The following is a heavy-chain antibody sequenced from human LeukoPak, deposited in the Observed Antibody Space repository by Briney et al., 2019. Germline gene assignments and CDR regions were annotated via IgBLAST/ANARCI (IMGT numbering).Heavy chain of an antibody. Sequence: GESLKISCKVSGYSFTTYWIAWVRQMPGKGLEWMGNVYPGDSDTRYSPPFQGHVTISADESTSTAHLQWSTLEASDTARYFCARAPYRGGTGMDLWGQGTTVTVSS. CDR1: GYSFTTYW. V-gene: IGHV5-51*01. CDR3: ARAPYRGGTGMDL. J-gene: IGHJ6*02. CDR2: VYPGDSDT. D-gene: IGHD1-1*01.